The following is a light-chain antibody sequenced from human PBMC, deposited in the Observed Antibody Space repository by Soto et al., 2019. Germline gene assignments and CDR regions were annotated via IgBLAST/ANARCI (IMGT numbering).Light chain of an antibody. CDR1: QSVRNN. V-gene: IGKV3-15*01. CDR3: QQYDNWPPKT. Sequence: EVVMTQSPATLSVSPGGRATLSCKASQSVRNNLVWYLQKPGQAPRPFIYDATTRATGMPVRFSASGSGTEFTLTISSLQSEDVGVYCCQQYDNWPPKTFGGGTKVEVK. J-gene: IGKJ4*01. CDR2: DAT.